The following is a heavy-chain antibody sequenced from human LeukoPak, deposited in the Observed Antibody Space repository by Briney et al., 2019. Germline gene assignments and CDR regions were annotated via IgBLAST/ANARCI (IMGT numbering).Heavy chain of an antibody. CDR2: IYTSGST. V-gene: IGHV4-4*07. CDR1: GGSLSRYY. J-gene: IGHJ2*01. D-gene: IGHD6-13*01. CDR3: ARSRGLAAAGTIPDWYFDL. Sequence: PSETLSLTCTVSGGSLSRYYWSWLRQPAGKGLEWIGRIYTSGSTNYNPSLKSRVTMSVDTSKNQFSLKLSSVTAADTAVYYCARSRGLAAAGTIPDWYFDLWGRGTLVTVSS.